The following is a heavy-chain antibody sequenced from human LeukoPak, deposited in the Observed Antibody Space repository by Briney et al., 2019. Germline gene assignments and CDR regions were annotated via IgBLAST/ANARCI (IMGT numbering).Heavy chain of an antibody. D-gene: IGHD6-19*01. V-gene: IGHV1-24*01. J-gene: IGHJ5*02. CDR3: ATSSGLRDWFDP. CDR1: GYTLTELS. Sequence: ASVKVSCKVSGYTLTELSMHWVRQAPGKGLEWMGGFDPEDGETIYAQKFQGRVTMTEDTSTDTAYMELSSLRSEDTAVYYCATSSGLRDWFDPWGQGTLVTVSS. CDR2: FDPEDGET.